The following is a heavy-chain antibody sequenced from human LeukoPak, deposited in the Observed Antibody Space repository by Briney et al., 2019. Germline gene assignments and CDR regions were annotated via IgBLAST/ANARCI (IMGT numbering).Heavy chain of an antibody. Sequence: GGSLRLSCAASGFTFSSYWMSWVRQAPGKGLEWVANIKQDGSEKYYVDSVKGRFTISRDNAKNSLYLQMNSLRAEDTAVYYCARGLRYFDWSSDYWGQGTLVTVSS. CDR1: GFTFSSYW. CDR3: ARGLRYFDWSSDY. J-gene: IGHJ4*02. CDR2: IKQDGSEK. D-gene: IGHD3-9*01. V-gene: IGHV3-7*01.